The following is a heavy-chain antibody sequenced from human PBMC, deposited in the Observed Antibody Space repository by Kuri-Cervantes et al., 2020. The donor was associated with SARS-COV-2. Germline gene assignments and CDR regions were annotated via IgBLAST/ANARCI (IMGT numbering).Heavy chain of an antibody. J-gene: IGHJ5*02. V-gene: IGHV1-18*01. D-gene: IGHD3-10*01. CDR2: ISAYNGNT. CDR3: ARDNLSALVRGFDP. Sequence: ASVKVSCKASGYTFTSYGISWVRQAPGQGLEWMGWISAYNGNTNYAQKLQGRVTMTTDTSTSTAHMELRSLRSDDTAVYYCARDNLSALVRGFDPWGQGTLVTVSS. CDR1: GYTFTSYG.